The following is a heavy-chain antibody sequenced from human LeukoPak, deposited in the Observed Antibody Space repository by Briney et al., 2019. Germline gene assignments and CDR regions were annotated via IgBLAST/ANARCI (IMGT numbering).Heavy chain of an antibody. CDR2: IIPIFGTA. D-gene: IGHD6-13*01. V-gene: IGHV1-69*13. CDR3: AREGLAAAGFDY. CDR1: GGTFSSYA. J-gene: IGHJ4*02. Sequence: ASVKVSCKASGGTFSSYAISWVRQAPGQGLEWMGGIIPIFGTANYAQKFQGRVTITADESTSTAYMELSSLRSEDTAVYYCAREGLAAAGFDYWGQGTLVTVSS.